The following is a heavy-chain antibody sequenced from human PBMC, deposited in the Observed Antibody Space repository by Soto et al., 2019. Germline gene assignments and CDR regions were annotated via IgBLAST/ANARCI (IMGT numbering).Heavy chain of an antibody. CDR2: ISWNSGSI. D-gene: IGHD2-15*01. J-gene: IGHJ4*02. Sequence: EVQLVESGGGLVQPGRSLRLSCAASGFTFDDYAMHWVRQAPGKGLEWVSGISWNSGSIGYADSVKGRFTISRDNAKNSLYLQMNSLRAEDTALYYCAIGYCSGGSCYSLDYWGQGTRVTVSS. V-gene: IGHV3-9*01. CDR3: AIGYCSGGSCYSLDY. CDR1: GFTFDDYA.